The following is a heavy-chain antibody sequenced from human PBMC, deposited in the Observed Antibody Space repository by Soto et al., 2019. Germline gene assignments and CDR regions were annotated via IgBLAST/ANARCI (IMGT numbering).Heavy chain of an antibody. Sequence: SVKIICSTCAGTFSGYSFIWVRQAPGEKLLWMGRIITIFDTANYAQKFHGRVTITADKTTSTAYMELSSLRSEDTDVYYWASHGYCSNNSWYNYVYTLCDYWGQGTLVTVSS. D-gene: IGHD2-2*02. J-gene: IGHJ4*02. V-gene: IGHV1-69*06. CDR1: AGTFSGYS. CDR2: IITIFDTA. CDR3: ASHGYCSNNSWYNYVYTLCDY.